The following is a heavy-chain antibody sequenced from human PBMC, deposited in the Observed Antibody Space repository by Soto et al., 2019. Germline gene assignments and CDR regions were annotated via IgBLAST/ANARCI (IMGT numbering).Heavy chain of an antibody. CDR2: TYYRSKWYS. D-gene: IGHD6-19*01. CDR3: ARGSYYSGWV. Sequence: SQTLSLTCAISGDSVSSTSTAWSWIRQSPSRGLEWLGRTYYRSKWYSDYAVSVKSRITINPDTSKNQFSLQLNSVTPEDTAVYYCARGSYYSGWVWGQGTPVTVS. J-gene: IGHJ4*02. V-gene: IGHV6-1*01. CDR1: GDSVSSTSTA.